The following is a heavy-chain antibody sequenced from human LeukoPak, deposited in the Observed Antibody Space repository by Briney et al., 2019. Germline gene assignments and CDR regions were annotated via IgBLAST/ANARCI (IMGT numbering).Heavy chain of an antibody. CDR1: GFTFGSYS. CDR2: ISSSSSTI. J-gene: IGHJ4*02. Sequence: PGGSLRLSCAASGFTFGSYSMNWVRQAPGKGLEWVSYISSSSSTIYYADSVRGRFTISRDNAKNSLYLQMSSLRDEDTAMYYCAKGFSVDSSPLSYWGQGTLVSVSS. CDR3: AKGFSVDSSPLSY. D-gene: IGHD2-21*02. V-gene: IGHV3-48*02.